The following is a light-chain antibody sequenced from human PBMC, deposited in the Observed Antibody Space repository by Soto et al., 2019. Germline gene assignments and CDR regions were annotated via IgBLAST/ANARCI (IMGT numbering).Light chain of an antibody. CDR1: QNVDDS. CDR2: DAS. V-gene: IGKV1-5*01. Sequence: DVQMTQSPSTVSASLGDRVTITCRASQNVDDSLAWYQQRPGKAPKLLIYDASILQSGVPSRFSGSGFGTEFTLTINGLQPDDFAVYFCPHFHTKPITFGQGTRLDIK. CDR3: PHFHTKPIT. J-gene: IGKJ5*01.